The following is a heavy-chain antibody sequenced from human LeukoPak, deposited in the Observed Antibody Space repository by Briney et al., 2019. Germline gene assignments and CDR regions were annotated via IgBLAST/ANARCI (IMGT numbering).Heavy chain of an antibody. CDR2: INPNSGGT. D-gene: IGHD5-24*01. CDR1: GHTFTDYY. CDR3: ASRDGPQGAFDY. Sequence: WASVKVSCKASGHTFTDYYMHWVRQAPGQGLEWMGWINPNSGGTNYAQKFQGRVTMTRDTSISTAYMELSRLTSDDTAVYYRASRDGPQGAFDYWGQGTLVTVSS. J-gene: IGHJ4*02. V-gene: IGHV1-2*02.